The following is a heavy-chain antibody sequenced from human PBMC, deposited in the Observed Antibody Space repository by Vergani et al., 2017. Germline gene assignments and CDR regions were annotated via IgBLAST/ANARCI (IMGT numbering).Heavy chain of an antibody. V-gene: IGHV3-30*18. CDR1: GFTFSSYG. Sequence: QVQLVESGGGVVQPGRSLRLSCAASGFTFSSYGMHWVRQAPGKGVEWGAVISYDGSNKYYADSVKGRFTISRDNSKNTLYLQMNSLRAEDTAVYYCAKTLSIAARPYYLFGMDVGGRGTTVTVSS. CDR3: AKTLSIAARPYYLFGMDV. J-gene: IGHJ6*02. CDR2: ISYDGSNK. D-gene: IGHD6-6*01.